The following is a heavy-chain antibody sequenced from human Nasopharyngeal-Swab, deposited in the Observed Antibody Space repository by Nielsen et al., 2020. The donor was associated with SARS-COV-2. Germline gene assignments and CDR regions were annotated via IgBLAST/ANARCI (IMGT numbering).Heavy chain of an antibody. D-gene: IGHD3-10*01. Sequence: WVRQAPGQRLEWMGWINAGNGNTKYSQKFQGRVTMTTDTSTSTAYMELRSLRSDDTAVYYCARDWGYYYGSGSYFLPNNWFDPWGQGTLVTVSS. CDR2: INAGNGNT. J-gene: IGHJ5*02. CDR3: ARDWGYYYGSGSYFLPNNWFDP. V-gene: IGHV1-18*01.